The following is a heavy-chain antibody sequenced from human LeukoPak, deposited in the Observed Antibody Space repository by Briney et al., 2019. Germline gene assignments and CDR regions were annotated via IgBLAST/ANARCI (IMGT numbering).Heavy chain of an antibody. CDR3: AKDRTYVLDY. J-gene: IGHJ4*02. D-gene: IGHD3-16*01. CDR2: ISYDGSNK. Sequence: GRSLRLSCAASGFTFSSYGMHWVRQAPGKGLEWVAVISYDGSNKYYADSVKGRFTISRDNSKNTLYLQMNSLRAEDTAVYYCAKDRTYVLDYWGQGTLVTASS. V-gene: IGHV3-30*18. CDR1: GFTFSSYG.